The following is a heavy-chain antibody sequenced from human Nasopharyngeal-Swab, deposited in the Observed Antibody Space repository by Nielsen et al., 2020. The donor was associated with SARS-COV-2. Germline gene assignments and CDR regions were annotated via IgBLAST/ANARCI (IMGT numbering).Heavy chain of an antibody. V-gene: IGHV1-8*01. D-gene: IGHD6-19*01. CDR3: ARSYSSGWLRGNWFDP. CDR1: GYTFITYD. J-gene: IGHJ5*02. CDR2: MNTNSGNT. Sequence: ASVQVSCKASGYTFITYDINWVRQDPGQGLEWMGWMNTNSGNTGYAQKLQGRVTMTRNTSISTAYMELSSLISDDTAVYYCARSYSSGWLRGNWFDPWGQGTLVTVSS.